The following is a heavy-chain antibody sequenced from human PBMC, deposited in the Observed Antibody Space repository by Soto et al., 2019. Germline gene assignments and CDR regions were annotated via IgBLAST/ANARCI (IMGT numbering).Heavy chain of an antibody. Sequence: SETLSLTCAVYGGSFSGYYWSWIRQPPGKGLEWIGEINHSGSTNYNPSLKSRVTISVDTSKNQFSLKLSSVTAADTAVYYCARDLYHGYFDYWGQGTLVTVSS. J-gene: IGHJ4*02. V-gene: IGHV4-34*01. D-gene: IGHD2-2*01. CDR2: INHSGST. CDR3: ARDLYHGYFDY. CDR1: GGSFSGYY.